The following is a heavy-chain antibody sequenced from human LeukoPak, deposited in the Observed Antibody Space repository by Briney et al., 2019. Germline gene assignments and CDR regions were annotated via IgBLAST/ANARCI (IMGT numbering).Heavy chain of an antibody. CDR3: TTDLSRSMIVVVRNAFDI. D-gene: IGHD3-22*01. CDR2: IKSKTDGGTT. V-gene: IGHV3-15*01. CDR1: GFAFSNAW. J-gene: IGHJ3*02. Sequence: GGSLRLSCAASGFAFSNAWMSWVRQASGKGLEWVGRIKSKTDGGTTDYAAPVKGRFTISRDDSKNTLYLQMNSLKTEDTAVYYCTTDLSRSMIVVVRNAFDIWGQGTMVTVSS.